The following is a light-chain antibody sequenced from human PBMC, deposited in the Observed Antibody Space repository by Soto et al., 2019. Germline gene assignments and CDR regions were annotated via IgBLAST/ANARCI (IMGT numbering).Light chain of an antibody. CDR1: QSVSSD. CDR3: QQYNNWPET. V-gene: IGKV3-15*01. Sequence: EIVMTQSPGTLSVSPGERSTLSCRASQSVSSDLAWYHQKPGQAPRLLIYGASTRATDVPARFSGSGSGTEFTLTISSLQSEDFAVYYCQQYNNWPETFGQGTKVDI. CDR2: GAS. J-gene: IGKJ1*01.